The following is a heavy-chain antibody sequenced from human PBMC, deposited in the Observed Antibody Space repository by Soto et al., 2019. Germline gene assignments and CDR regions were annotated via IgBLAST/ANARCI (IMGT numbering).Heavy chain of an antibody. CDR2: IWYDGSNK. J-gene: IGHJ5*02. CDR3: TRDQGGSYDSWFDP. V-gene: IGHV3-33*01. Sequence: PGGSLRLSCAASGFTFSSYGMHWVRQAPGKGLEWVAVIWYDGSNKYYADSVKGRFTISRDNSKNTLYLQMNSLRAEDTAVYYCTRDQGGSYDSWFDPWGRGTLVT. D-gene: IGHD1-26*01. CDR1: GFTFSSYG.